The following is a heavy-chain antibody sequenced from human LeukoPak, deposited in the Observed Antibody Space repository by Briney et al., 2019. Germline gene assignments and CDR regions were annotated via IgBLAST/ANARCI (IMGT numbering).Heavy chain of an antibody. CDR1: GYSFTSYW. J-gene: IGHJ3*02. Sequence: GESLKISCKGSGYSFTSYWIGWVRQMPGKGLEWMGIIYPGDSATRYSPSFQGQVTTSADKSISTAYLQWSSLKASDTAMYYCARRVVRDAFDIWGQGTMVTVSS. D-gene: IGHD3-10*01. CDR3: ARRVVRDAFDI. V-gene: IGHV5-51*01. CDR2: IYPGDSAT.